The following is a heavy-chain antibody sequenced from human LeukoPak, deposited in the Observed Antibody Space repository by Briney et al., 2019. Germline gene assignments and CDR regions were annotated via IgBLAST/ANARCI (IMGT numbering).Heavy chain of an antibody. CDR3: AKDRYDSSAHHPSFDK. CDR1: GFAFSNSA. Sequence: GGSLRLSCAASGFAFSNSAMSWVRQAPGKGLEWVAAIGNTGSTYYGDSGKGRLTISRDNSKSTLYLQMNSLRAEDTAIYYCAKDRYDSSAHHPSFDKWGQGPLVTVSS. CDR2: IGNTGST. J-gene: IGHJ4*02. D-gene: IGHD3-22*01. V-gene: IGHV3-23*01.